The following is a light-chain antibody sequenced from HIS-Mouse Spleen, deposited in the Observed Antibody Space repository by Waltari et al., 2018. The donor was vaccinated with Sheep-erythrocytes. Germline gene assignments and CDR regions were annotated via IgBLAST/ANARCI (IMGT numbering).Light chain of an antibody. CDR1: QSVSSSY. CDR3: QQYGSSPWT. V-gene: IGKV3-20*01. CDR2: GAS. J-gene: IGKJ1*01. Sequence: ELVLTQSPGTLSLSLGERATLSCRASQSVSSSYLAWYQQEPGQAPRLLIYGASSRATGIPDRFSGSGSGTDFTLTISRLEPEDFAVYYCQQYGSSPWTFGQGTKVEIK.